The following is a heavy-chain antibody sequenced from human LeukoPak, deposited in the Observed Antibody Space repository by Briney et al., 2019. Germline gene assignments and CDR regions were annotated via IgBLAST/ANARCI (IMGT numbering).Heavy chain of an antibody. V-gene: IGHV3-9*01. Sequence: GGSLRLSCAASGFTFDDYAMHWVRHAPGKGLEWVSGISWNSGSIGYADSVKGRFTISRDNAKNSLYLQMNSLRAEDTALYYCAKGVGTTGTSEPYYFDYWGQGTLVTVSS. D-gene: IGHD1-1*01. CDR3: AKGVGTTGTSEPYYFDY. J-gene: IGHJ4*02. CDR1: GFTFDDYA. CDR2: ISWNSGSI.